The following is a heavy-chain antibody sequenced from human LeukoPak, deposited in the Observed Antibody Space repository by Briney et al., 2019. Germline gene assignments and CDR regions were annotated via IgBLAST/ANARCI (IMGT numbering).Heavy chain of an antibody. CDR3: ARAPYDILTGYYN. CDR2: IYYSGST. D-gene: IGHD3-9*01. J-gene: IGHJ4*02. V-gene: IGHV4-39*07. Sequence: SETLSLICTVSGGSISSSSYYWGWIRQPPGKGLEWIGSIYYSGSTYYNPSLKSRVTVSVDTSKNQFSLKLSSVTAADTAVYYCARAPYDILTGYYNWGQGTLVTVSS. CDR1: GGSISSSSYY.